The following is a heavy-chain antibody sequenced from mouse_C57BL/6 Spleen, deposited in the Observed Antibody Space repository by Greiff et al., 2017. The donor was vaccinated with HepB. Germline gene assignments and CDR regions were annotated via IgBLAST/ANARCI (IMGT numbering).Heavy chain of an antibody. CDR3: ARGGYGWFAY. CDR2: ISYSGST. CDR1: GYSITSGYD. J-gene: IGHJ3*01. Sequence: VQLKESGPGMVKPSQSLSLTCTVTGYSITSGYDWHWIRHFPGNKLEWMGYISYSGSTNYNPSLKSRISITHDTSKNHFFLKLNSVTTEDTATYYCARGGYGWFAYWGQGTLVTVSA. D-gene: IGHD1-1*02. V-gene: IGHV3-1*01.